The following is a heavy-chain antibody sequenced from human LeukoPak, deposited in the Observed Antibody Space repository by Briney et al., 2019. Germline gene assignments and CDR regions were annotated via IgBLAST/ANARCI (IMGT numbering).Heavy chain of an antibody. J-gene: IGHJ2*01. CDR1: GGSIGDDY. D-gene: IGHD6-13*01. CDR3: ARVTAAGYMYFDL. Sequence: PSETLSLTCTVSGGSIGDDYFTWIRQPAGKGLEWIGRIYTSGSTNYNPSLKSRVTISVDTSKNQFSLKLSSVTAADTAVYYCARVTAAGYMYFDLWGRGTLVTVSS. V-gene: IGHV4-4*07. CDR2: IYTSGST.